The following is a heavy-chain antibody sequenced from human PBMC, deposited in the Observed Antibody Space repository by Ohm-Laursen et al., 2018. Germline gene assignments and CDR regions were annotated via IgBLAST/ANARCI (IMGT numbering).Heavy chain of an antibody. V-gene: IGHV1-69*04. J-gene: IGHJ4*02. D-gene: IGHD5-18*01. CDR3: ATDTAMGSDY. CDR1: GYTFTSYG. CDR2: IIPILGIA. Sequence: SVKVSCKASGYTFTSYGISWVRQAPGQGLEWMGRIIPILGIANYAQKFQGRVTITADKSTSTAYMELSSLRSEDTAVYYCATDTAMGSDYWGQGTLVTVSS.